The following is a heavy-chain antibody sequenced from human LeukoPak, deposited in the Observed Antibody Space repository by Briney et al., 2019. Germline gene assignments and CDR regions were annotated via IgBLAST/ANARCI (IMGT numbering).Heavy chain of an antibody. J-gene: IGHJ6*03. D-gene: IGHD3-9*01. V-gene: IGHV3-21*01. CDR3: ASFDDILTGYYNYYYMDV. CDR2: ISGSSSYI. Sequence: GGSLRLSCAASGFTFSSYSMNWVRQAPGKGLEWVSSISGSSSYIYYADSVKGRFTISRDNAKNSLYLQMNSLRAEDTAVYYCASFDDILTGYYNYYYMDVWGKGTTVTVSS. CDR1: GFTFSSYS.